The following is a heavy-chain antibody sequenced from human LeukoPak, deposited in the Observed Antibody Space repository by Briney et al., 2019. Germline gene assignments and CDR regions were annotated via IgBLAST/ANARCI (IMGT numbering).Heavy chain of an antibody. J-gene: IGHJ4*02. CDR3: ARDRNLEFGTYLDY. Sequence: PGGSLRLSCAASGFTFSSYAMYWVRQAPGKGLEYVSSINSNADSTFYANSVKGRFSISRDNAKNSLYLQMNSLRAEDTAVYYCARDRNLEFGTYLDYWGQGTLVTVSS. CDR1: GFTFSSYA. CDR2: INSNADST. D-gene: IGHD1-14*01. V-gene: IGHV3-64*01.